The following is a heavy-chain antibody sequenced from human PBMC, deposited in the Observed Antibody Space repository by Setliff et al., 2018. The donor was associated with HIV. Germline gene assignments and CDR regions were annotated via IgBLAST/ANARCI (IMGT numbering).Heavy chain of an antibody. V-gene: IGHV3-15*01. Sequence: GGSLRLSCAASGFTFVNTWMSWVRQTPGKGLEWLGRIKSKAAGGTTDYAAPVEGRFTISRDDSQNMVYLQMNSLKTEDTAIYYCTTYNQIDYWGQGTLVTVSS. CDR1: GFTFVNTW. CDR3: TTYNQIDY. D-gene: IGHD1-20*01. CDR2: IKSKAAGGTT. J-gene: IGHJ4*02.